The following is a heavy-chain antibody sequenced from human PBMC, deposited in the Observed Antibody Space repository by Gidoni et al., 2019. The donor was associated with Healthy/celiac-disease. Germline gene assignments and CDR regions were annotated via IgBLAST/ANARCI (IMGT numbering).Heavy chain of an antibody. D-gene: IGHD3-22*01. CDR1: GFTFSSYA. Sequence: EVQLLESGGGLVQPGGSLRLSCAASGFTFSSYARSWVRQAPGKGLEWVSAISGSGGSTYYADSVKGRFTISRDNSKNTLYLQMNSLRAEDTAVYYCAKSPYYDSSGYYYGAFDIWGQGTMVTVSS. J-gene: IGHJ3*02. CDR3: AKSPYYDSSGYYYGAFDI. CDR2: ISGSGGST. V-gene: IGHV3-23*01.